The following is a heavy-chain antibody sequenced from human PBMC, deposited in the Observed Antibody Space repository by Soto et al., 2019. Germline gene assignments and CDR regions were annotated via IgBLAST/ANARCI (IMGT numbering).Heavy chain of an antibody. Sequence: QVQLVQSGAEVKKPGASVKVSCKASGFTFTTYDIHWVRQATGQGLEWMGWMSPNSGNAGYAQKFQGRVTMTRNTSISTAYMELSSLTSEDTALYYYTRRKERSGPHYFDYWGQGSLVTVSS. D-gene: IGHD6-25*01. CDR3: TRRKERSGPHYFDY. CDR1: GFTFTTYD. CDR2: MSPNSGNA. V-gene: IGHV1-8*01. J-gene: IGHJ4*02.